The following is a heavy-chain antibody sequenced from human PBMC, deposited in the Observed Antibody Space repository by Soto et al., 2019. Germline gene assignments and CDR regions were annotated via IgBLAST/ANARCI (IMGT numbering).Heavy chain of an antibody. Sequence: ASVKVSCKASGYTFTSYGISWVRQAPGQGLEWMGWISAYNGNTNYAQKLQGRVTMTTDTSTSTAYMELRSLRSDDTAVYYCARDFRATVTPPGAFDIWGQGTMVTVSS. CDR1: GYTFTSYG. CDR2: ISAYNGNT. J-gene: IGHJ3*02. D-gene: IGHD4-17*01. V-gene: IGHV1-18*01. CDR3: ARDFRATVTPPGAFDI.